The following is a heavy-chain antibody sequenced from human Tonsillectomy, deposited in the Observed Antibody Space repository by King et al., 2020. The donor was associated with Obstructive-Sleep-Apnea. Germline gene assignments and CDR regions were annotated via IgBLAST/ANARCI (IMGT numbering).Heavy chain of an antibody. V-gene: IGHV3-33*06. CDR2: LWYDGSNK. Sequence: VQLVESGGGVVQPGRSLRLSCVASGFTFSTYGMHWVRQAPGKGLEGVAVLWYDGSNKKYADPVEGRFTISRDNSKNTLYLQMNRLRAEDTAVYYCVKDTGPRYNYGVFDSWGQGTLVTVPS. CDR1: GFTFSTYG. CDR3: VKDTGPRYNYGVFDS. D-gene: IGHD5-18*01. J-gene: IGHJ5*01.